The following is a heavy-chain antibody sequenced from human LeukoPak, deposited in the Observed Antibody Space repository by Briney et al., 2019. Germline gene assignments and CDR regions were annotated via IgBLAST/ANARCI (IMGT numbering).Heavy chain of an antibody. CDR3: ARREYGSSWFFDY. V-gene: IGHV1-2*02. D-gene: IGHD6-13*01. CDR2: INPNSGGT. CDR1: GYTFTGYY. Sequence: GASVKVSCKASGYTFTGYYMHWVRQAPGQGLEWMGWINPNSGGTNYAQKFQGRVTMTRDTSISTAYMELSRLRSDDTAVYYCARREYGSSWFFDYWGQGTMVTVSS. J-gene: IGHJ4*02.